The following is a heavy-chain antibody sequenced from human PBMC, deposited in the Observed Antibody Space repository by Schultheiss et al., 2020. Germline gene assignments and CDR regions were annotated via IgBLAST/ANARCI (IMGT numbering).Heavy chain of an antibody. CDR2: IWYDGVNK. Sequence: GESLKISCAASGFSFTSYGMFWVRQAPGKGPEWVAAIWYDGVNKNYADSVKGRFIISRDVSKNTLYLQMNSLRAEDTAVYHCAKDTAVARSVGVRYFASWGLGALVTVSS. D-gene: IGHD6-19*01. CDR3: AKDTAVARSVGVRYFAS. V-gene: IGHV3-33*06. J-gene: IGHJ4*02. CDR1: GFSFTSYG.